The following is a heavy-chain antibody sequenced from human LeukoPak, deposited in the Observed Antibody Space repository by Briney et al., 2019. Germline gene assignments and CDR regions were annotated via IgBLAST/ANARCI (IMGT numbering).Heavy chain of an antibody. D-gene: IGHD3-22*01. J-gene: IGHJ4*02. CDR1: GGSISSSSYY. CDR3: ARLYYDSSGYYQICYFDY. V-gene: IGHV4-39*01. Sequence: SDTLSLTCTVSGGSISSSSYYWGWVRQPPGKGVEWIGSIYYSGSPYYDPSLKSRVTISVDTSKNQFSLNLSSVTAADTAVYYCARLYYDSSGYYQICYFDYWGQGTLVTVSS. CDR2: IYYSGSP.